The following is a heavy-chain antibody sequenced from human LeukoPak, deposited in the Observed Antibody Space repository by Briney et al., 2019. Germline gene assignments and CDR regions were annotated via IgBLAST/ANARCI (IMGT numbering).Heavy chain of an antibody. D-gene: IGHD5-12*01. J-gene: IGHJ4*02. Sequence: GGSLRLSCAASGFRFSYSWMYWARQGPGKGPVWVSRMKTDGSTIEYADSVKGRFTISRNNAGDTLFLQMNSLRAEDTGVYYCATDLSGRQDYWGQGTLVTVSS. CDR3: ATDLSGRQDY. V-gene: IGHV3-74*01. CDR1: GFRFSYSW. CDR2: MKTDGSTI.